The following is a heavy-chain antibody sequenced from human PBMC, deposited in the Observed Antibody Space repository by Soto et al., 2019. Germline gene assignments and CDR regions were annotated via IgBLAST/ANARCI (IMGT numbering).Heavy chain of an antibody. Sequence: QVQLQESGPGLVKPSQTLSLTCSISGGSISSGDNYWSWIRQPPGKGLEWIGYIHSSGSTFYNPSLKIRVTISIDPSKNQFSLKLSSVTAADTAVYSCARGTYFDSAWGTYRVGSSGCFDYWGQGTLVSVSS. D-gene: IGHD3-16*02. J-gene: IGHJ4*02. CDR3: ARGTYFDSAWGTYRVGSSGCFDY. CDR2: IHSSGST. V-gene: IGHV4-30-4*01. CDR1: GGSISSGDNY.